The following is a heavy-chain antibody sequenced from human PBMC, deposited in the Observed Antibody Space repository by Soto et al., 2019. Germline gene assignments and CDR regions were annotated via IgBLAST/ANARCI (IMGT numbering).Heavy chain of an antibody. CDR3: ARGSLSYCSSTSCSRNYYYYYMDV. CDR1: GGSFSGYY. Sequence: PSESLSLTCAVYGGSFSGYYWSWIRQPPGKGQEWIGEINHSGSTNYNPSLKSRVTISVDTSKNQFSLKLSSVTAADTAVYYCARGSLSYCSSTSCSRNYYYYYMDVWGKGTTVTV. J-gene: IGHJ6*03. CDR2: INHSGST. D-gene: IGHD2-2*01. V-gene: IGHV4-34*01.